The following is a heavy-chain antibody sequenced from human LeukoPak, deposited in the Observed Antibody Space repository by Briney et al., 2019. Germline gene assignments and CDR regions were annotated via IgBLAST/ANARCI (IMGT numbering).Heavy chain of an antibody. V-gene: IGHV4-61*01. D-gene: IGHD3-22*01. J-gene: IGHJ3*02. CDR3: ARDDSSGYHDAFDI. CDR2: IYYSGST. Sequence: SETLSLTCTVSGGSISSGNHYWGWIRQPPGKGLEWIGNIYYSGSTNYNPSLKSRVTISVDTSKNQFSLKLNSVTAADTAVYYCARDDSSGYHDAFDIWGQGTMVTVSS. CDR1: GGSISSGNHY.